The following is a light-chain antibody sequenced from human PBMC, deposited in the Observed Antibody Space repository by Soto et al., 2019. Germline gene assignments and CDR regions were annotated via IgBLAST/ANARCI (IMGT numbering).Light chain of an antibody. Sequence: DIVMTQSPLSLPVTPGEPASISCRSSQSLLHSNVYNYLDWYLQKPGQSPQLLIYLGSNRASGVPDRFSGSGSGTDFTLKISRVEAEDVGVYYCMQALQTPPYTFGQGTTLEIK. J-gene: IGKJ2*01. CDR1: QSLLHSNVYNY. CDR3: MQALQTPPYT. CDR2: LGS. V-gene: IGKV2-28*01.